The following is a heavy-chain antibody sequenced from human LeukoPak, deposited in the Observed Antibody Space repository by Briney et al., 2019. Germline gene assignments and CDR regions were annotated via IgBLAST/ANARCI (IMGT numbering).Heavy chain of an antibody. D-gene: IGHD6-6*01. J-gene: IGHJ4*02. Sequence: GASVKVSCKVSGYTLTELSMHWVRQAPGKGLEWMGGFDPEDGETIYAQKFQGRVTMTEDTSTDTAYMELSSLRSEDTAVYYCATCARYYSSSSGDYWGQGTLVTVSS. CDR1: GYTLTELS. CDR3: ATCARYYSSSSGDY. CDR2: FDPEDGET. V-gene: IGHV1-24*01.